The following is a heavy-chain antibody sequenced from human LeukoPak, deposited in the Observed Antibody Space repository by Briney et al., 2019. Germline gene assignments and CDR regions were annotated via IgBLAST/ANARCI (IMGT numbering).Heavy chain of an antibody. V-gene: IGHV4-38-2*01. Sequence: SETLSLTCAVSGYSISSGYYWGWIRQPPGKGLEWIGSIYHSGSTYYNPSLKSRVTISVDTSKNQFSLKLSSVTAADTAVYYCARSPSNIATKHDNAFDIWGQGTMVTVSS. CDR1: GYSISSGYY. CDR2: IYHSGST. D-gene: IGHD6-13*01. CDR3: ARSPSNIATKHDNAFDI. J-gene: IGHJ3*02.